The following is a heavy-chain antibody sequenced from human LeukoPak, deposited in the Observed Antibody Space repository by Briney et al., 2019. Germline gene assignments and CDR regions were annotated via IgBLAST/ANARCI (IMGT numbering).Heavy chain of an antibody. CDR2: INHSGST. CDR1: GGSFSGYY. Sequence: SDTLSLTCAVYGGSFSGYYWSWIRQPPGKGLGWIGEINHSGSTNYNPSLKSRVTISVDTSKNQFSLKLISVTAADTAVYYCARGENSITISEWGQGTPVTVSS. D-gene: IGHD3-9*01. V-gene: IGHV4-34*01. J-gene: IGHJ4*02. CDR3: ARGENSITISE.